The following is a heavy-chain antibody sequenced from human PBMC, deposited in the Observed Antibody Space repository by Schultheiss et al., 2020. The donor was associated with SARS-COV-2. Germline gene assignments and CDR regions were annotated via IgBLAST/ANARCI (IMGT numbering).Heavy chain of an antibody. V-gene: IGHV1-2*02. D-gene: IGHD4-17*01. Sequence: ASVKVSCKASGYTFTGYYMHWVRQAPGQGLEWMGWINPNSGGTNYAQKFQGRVTMTRDTSISTAYMELSRLRSDDTAVYYCARYAGDYLHAFDIWGQGTMVTVSS. CDR3: ARYAGDYLHAFDI. CDR1: GYTFTGYY. J-gene: IGHJ3*02. CDR2: INPNSGGT.